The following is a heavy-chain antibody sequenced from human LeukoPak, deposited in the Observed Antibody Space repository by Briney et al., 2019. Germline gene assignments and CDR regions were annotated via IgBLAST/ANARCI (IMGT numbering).Heavy chain of an antibody. D-gene: IGHD4-23*01. J-gene: IGHJ4*02. CDR2: IIPMFGKA. V-gene: IGHV1-69*13. Sequence: SVEVSCKASGGTFSTYATSWVRQAPGQGLEWMGGIIPMFGKANYAQKFQGRVTITADESTSTAYMELSSLRSDDTAVYYCARGWLAETTVVTPYNYWGQGTLVTVSS. CDR1: GGTFSTYA. CDR3: ARGWLAETTVVTPYNY.